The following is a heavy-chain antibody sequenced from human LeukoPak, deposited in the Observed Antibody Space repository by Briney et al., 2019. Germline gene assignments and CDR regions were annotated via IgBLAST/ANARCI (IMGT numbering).Heavy chain of an antibody. V-gene: IGHV5-10-1*01. J-gene: IGHJ3*02. CDR1: GYSFTTYY. CDR2: IDPSDSST. Sequence: GESLKISCQGSGYSFTTYYITWVRQMPGKGLEWMGTIDPSDSSTNYSPSFQGHVTISAVKSISTAYLQWSSLKASDTAMYYCARRGYYDSVGAFDIWGQGTMVTVSS. CDR3: ARRGYYDSVGAFDI. D-gene: IGHD3-22*01.